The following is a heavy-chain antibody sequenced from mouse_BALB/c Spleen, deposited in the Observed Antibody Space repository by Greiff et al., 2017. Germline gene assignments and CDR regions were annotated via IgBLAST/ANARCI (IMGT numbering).Heavy chain of an antibody. CDR3: ATSYDYDGPWFAY. V-gene: IGHV2-6-7*01. Sequence: VQLQESGPGLVAPSQSLSITCTVSGFSLTGYGVNWVRQPPGKGLEWLGMIWGDGSTDYNSALKSRLSISKDNSKSQVFLKMNSLQTDDTARYYCATSYDYDGPWFAYWGQGTLVTVSA. D-gene: IGHD2-4*01. CDR2: IWGDGST. J-gene: IGHJ3*01. CDR1: GFSLTGYG.